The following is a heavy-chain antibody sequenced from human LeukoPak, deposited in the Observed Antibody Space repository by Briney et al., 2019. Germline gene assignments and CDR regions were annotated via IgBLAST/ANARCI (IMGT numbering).Heavy chain of an antibody. D-gene: IGHD6-19*01. CDR1: GGSFSGYY. CDR3: ARGRAGAAFDI. J-gene: IGHJ3*02. CDR2: IYTSGST. V-gene: IGHV4-59*10. Sequence: SETLSLTCAVYGGSFSGYYWSWLRQPAGKGLEWIGRIYTSGSTNYNPSLKSRVTMSVDTSKNQFSLKLSSVTAADTAVYYCARGRAGAAFDIWGQGTMVTVSS.